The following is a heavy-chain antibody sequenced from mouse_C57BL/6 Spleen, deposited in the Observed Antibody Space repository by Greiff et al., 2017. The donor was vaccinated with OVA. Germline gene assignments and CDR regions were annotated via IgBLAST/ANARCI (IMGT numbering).Heavy chain of an antibody. D-gene: IGHD1-1*01. V-gene: IGHV1-39*01. J-gene: IGHJ4*01. CDR1: GYSFTDYY. Sequence: EVQLQQSGPELVKPGASVKISCKASGYSFTDYYMNWVKQSNGKSLEWIGVINPNYGTTSYNQKFKGKATLTVDQSSSTAYMQLNSLTSEDSAVYYCARGDGSRVPLYAMDYWGQGTSVTVSS. CDR2: INPNYGTT. CDR3: ARGDGSRVPLYAMDY.